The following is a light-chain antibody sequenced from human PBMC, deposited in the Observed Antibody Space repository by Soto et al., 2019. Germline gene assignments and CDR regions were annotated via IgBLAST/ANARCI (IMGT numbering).Light chain of an antibody. V-gene: IGKV1-33*01. Sequence: DIQMTQSPSSLSASVGDTVTITCPASQDITNYLSWFQQKPGKAPKLLIDDAANLETVVPSRFSGSGSGTDFTFTISSLQPDDVATYHCQQYANRPYTFGQGTKLEIK. CDR3: QQYANRPYT. CDR1: QDITNY. CDR2: DAA. J-gene: IGKJ2*01.